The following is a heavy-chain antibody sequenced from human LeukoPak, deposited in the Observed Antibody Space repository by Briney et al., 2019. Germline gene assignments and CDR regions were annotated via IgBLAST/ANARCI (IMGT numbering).Heavy chain of an antibody. CDR2: IYSGGST. Sequence: GGSLRLSCAASGFTVSSNYMSWVRQAPGKGLEWVSVIYSGGSTYYADSVKGRFTISRDNSKNTLYLQMNSLRAEDTAVYYCASIFGVVLLTAWGQGTLVTVSS. CDR1: GFTVSSNY. D-gene: IGHD3-3*01. CDR3: ASIFGVVLLTA. V-gene: IGHV3-66*01. J-gene: IGHJ5*02.